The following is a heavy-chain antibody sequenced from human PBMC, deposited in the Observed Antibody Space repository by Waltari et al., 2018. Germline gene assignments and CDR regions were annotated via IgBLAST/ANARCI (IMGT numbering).Heavy chain of an antibody. CDR2: ISPGGGVT. V-gene: IGHV3-23*01. Sequence: EVQLLESGGGLVQPGGSLRLPCAAAGFTFTSFVMSWVRQAPRKGLEWVSAISPGGGVTYYADSVKGRFTVSRDNSKNTLYLQMNSLRAEDTAVYYCLRRWFDSWGQGTLVIVSS. CDR3: LRRWFDS. J-gene: IGHJ5*01. CDR1: GFTFTSFV.